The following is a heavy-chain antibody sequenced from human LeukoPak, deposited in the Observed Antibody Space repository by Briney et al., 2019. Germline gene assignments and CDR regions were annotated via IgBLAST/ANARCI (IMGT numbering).Heavy chain of an antibody. CDR3: ARRAVTMESDY. D-gene: IGHD4-17*01. Sequence: SETLSLTCAVSGDSIINYYWSWIRQPPGKGLEWIGEINHSGSTNYNPSLKSRVTISVDTSKNQFSLKLSSVTAADTAVYYCARRAVTMESDYWGQGTLVTVSS. CDR1: GDSIINYY. CDR2: INHSGST. V-gene: IGHV4-34*01. J-gene: IGHJ4*02.